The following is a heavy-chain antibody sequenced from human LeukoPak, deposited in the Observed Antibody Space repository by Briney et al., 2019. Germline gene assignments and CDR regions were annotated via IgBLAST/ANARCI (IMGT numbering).Heavy chain of an antibody. Sequence: PGGSLRLSCAASGFTFSSYGMSWVRQAPGKGLVWVSRIQTDGSSTNYADSVKGRFTISRDDAKNTLYLQMNSLRAEDTAVYYCARDYGGSSPFDYWGQGTLVTVSS. CDR2: IQTDGSST. CDR3: ARDYGGSSPFDY. V-gene: IGHV3-74*01. CDR1: GFTFSSYG. J-gene: IGHJ4*02. D-gene: IGHD4-23*01.